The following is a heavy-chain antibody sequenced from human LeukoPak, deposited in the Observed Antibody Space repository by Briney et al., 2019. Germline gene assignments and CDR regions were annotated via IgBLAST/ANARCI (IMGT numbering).Heavy chain of an antibody. D-gene: IGHD3-22*01. Sequence: GGSLRLSCAASGFTFSSYSMNWVRQAPGKGLEWVSAISGSGGSTYYADSVKGRFTISRDNSKNTLYLQMNSLRAEDTAVYYCAKDYYDSSGYYYGYWGQGTLVTVSS. CDR2: ISGSGGST. J-gene: IGHJ4*02. CDR1: GFTFSSYS. CDR3: AKDYYDSSGYYYGY. V-gene: IGHV3-23*01.